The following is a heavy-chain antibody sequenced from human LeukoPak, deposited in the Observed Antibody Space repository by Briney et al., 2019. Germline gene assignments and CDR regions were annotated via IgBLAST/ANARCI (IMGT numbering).Heavy chain of an antibody. J-gene: IGHJ6*02. D-gene: IGHD6-25*01. CDR3: ARDTAPAAPQHYYYYYGMDV. CDR1: GFTFSSYG. Sequence: GGSLRLSCAASGFTFSSYGMHWVRQAPGKGLEWVAVIWYDGSNKYYADSVKGRFTISRDNSKNTLYLQMNSLRAEDTAVYYCARDTAPAAPQHYYYYYGMDVWGQGTTVTVSS. CDR2: IWYDGSNK. V-gene: IGHV3-33*01.